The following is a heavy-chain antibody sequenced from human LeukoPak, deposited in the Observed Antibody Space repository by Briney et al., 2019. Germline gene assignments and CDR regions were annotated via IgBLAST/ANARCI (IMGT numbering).Heavy chain of an antibody. CDR2: IYYSGST. CDR1: GGSISSSSYY. Sequence: SETLSLTCTVSGGSISSSSYYWGWIRRPPGKGLEWIGYIYYSGSTNYNPSLKSRVTISVDTSKNQFSLKLSSVTAADTAVYYCARRGYCTNGVCYTDYWGQGTLVTVSS. J-gene: IGHJ4*02. D-gene: IGHD2-8*01. V-gene: IGHV4-61*05. CDR3: ARRGYCTNGVCYTDY.